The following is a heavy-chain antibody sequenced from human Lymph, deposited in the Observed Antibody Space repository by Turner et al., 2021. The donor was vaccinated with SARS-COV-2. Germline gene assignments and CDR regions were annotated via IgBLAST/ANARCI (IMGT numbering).Heavy chain of an antibody. J-gene: IGHJ6*02. CDR1: GLTVSSNY. CDR2: IYSGGST. Sequence: EVQLVESGGGLIQPGGSLRLSCEASGLTVSSNYMSWVRQAPGKGLEWVSVIYSGGSTYYADSVKGRFTISRDNSNHTLYLQMNSLRAEDTAVYYCARDLYYYGMDVWGQGTTVTVSS. CDR3: ARDLYYYGMDV. V-gene: IGHV3-53*01.